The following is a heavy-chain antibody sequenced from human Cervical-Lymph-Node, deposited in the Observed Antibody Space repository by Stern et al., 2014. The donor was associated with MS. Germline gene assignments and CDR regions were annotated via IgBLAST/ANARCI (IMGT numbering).Heavy chain of an antibody. V-gene: IGHV4-39*01. CDR1: GGSISSNSHD. CDR3: ARHRGSYYVAFDH. Sequence: VQLQQSGPGLVRPSETLSLTCTVSGGSISSNSHDWGWIRQSPGKGLEWIGTIYYSGTTYYNPFFKSRVTMSVHSSQKEFSLELSSVTAADTALYYCARHRGSYYVAFDHWGRGTLVIVSP. D-gene: IGHD1-26*01. J-gene: IGHJ4*02. CDR2: IYYSGTT.